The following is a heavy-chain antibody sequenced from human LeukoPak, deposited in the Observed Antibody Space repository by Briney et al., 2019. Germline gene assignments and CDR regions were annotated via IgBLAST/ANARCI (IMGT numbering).Heavy chain of an antibody. Sequence: ASVTVSCKASGYTFTSYAMHWVRQAPGQRLEWMGWINAGNGNTKYSQKFQGRVTITRDTSASTAYMELSSLRSEDTAVYYCAREGSSWYVWFDPWGQGTLVTVSS. V-gene: IGHV1-3*01. CDR1: GYTFTSYA. CDR3: AREGSSWYVWFDP. D-gene: IGHD6-13*01. CDR2: INAGNGNT. J-gene: IGHJ5*02.